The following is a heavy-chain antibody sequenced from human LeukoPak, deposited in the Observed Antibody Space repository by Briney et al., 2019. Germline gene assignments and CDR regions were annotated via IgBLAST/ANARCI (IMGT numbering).Heavy chain of an antibody. D-gene: IGHD6-13*01. Sequence: QPGGSLRLSCAASGFTFSSYEMNWVRQAPGKGLEWVSYISSSGSTIYYADSVKGRFTISRDNAKSSLYLQMNSLRAEDTAVYYCARKSFHSSSYDFWGQGTLVTVSS. CDR2: ISSSGSTI. CDR3: ARKSFHSSSYDF. CDR1: GFTFSSYE. V-gene: IGHV3-48*03. J-gene: IGHJ4*02.